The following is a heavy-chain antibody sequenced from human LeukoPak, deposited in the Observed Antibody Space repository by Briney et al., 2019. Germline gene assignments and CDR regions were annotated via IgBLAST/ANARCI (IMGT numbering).Heavy chain of an antibody. J-gene: IGHJ4*02. V-gene: IGHV1-46*03. CDR1: GYTFTSYY. CDR3: ARDMGSFATFVDY. D-gene: IGHD3-3*01. Sequence: ASVKVSXKASGYTFTSYYMHWVRQAPGQGLEWMGIINPSGGSTSYAQKFQGRVTMTSDTSTSTVYMELSSLRSEDTAVYYCARDMGSFATFVDYWGQGTLVTVSS. CDR2: INPSGGST.